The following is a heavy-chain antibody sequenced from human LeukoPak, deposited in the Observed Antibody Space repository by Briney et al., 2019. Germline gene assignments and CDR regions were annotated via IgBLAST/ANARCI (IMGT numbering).Heavy chain of an antibody. CDR3: ARVVTVKVFDY. D-gene: IGHD3-16*02. Sequence: SETLSLTCTVSGGSISSGDYYWSWIRQPPGKGLEWIGYIYYSGSTYYNPSLKSRVTISVDTSKNQFSLRLSSATAADTAVYYCARVVTVKVFDYWGQGTLVTVSS. CDR2: IYYSGST. CDR1: GGSISSGDYY. V-gene: IGHV4-30-4*01. J-gene: IGHJ4*02.